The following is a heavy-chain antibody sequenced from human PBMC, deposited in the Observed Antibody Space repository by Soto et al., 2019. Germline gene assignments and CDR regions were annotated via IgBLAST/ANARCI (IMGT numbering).Heavy chain of an antibody. CDR3: ARHKGHIIFGVVTGYYGLDV. CDR1: RGSIRSGSFF. J-gene: IGHJ6*02. D-gene: IGHD3-3*01. CDR2: IYNSGSP. Sequence: KTSETLSLTCTVSRGSIRSGSFFWGLIRQPPGKGLEWIGTIYNSGSPYYNRSLKSRVTISLGTSTNQLSLKLTSVTAADTAVYCCARHKGHIIFGVVTGYYGLDVWGQGTTVTVSS. V-gene: IGHV4-39*01.